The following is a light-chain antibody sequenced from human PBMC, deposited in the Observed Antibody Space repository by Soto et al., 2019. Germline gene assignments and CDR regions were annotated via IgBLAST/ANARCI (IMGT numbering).Light chain of an antibody. V-gene: IGLV2-23*01. CDR2: EGS. J-gene: IGLJ1*01. CDR1: SSDVGSYNL. CDR3: CSYAGSSKV. Sequence: QPVLTQPASVSGSPGQSITISCTGTSSDVGSYNLVSWYQQHPGKAPKLMIYEGSKRPSGVSNRFSGSKSGNTASLTISGLQAEDEDDYYCCSYAGSSKVFGTGTKLTVL.